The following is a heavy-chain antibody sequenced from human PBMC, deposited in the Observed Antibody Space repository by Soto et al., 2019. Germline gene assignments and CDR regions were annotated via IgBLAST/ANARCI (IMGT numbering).Heavy chain of an antibody. CDR3: ARRPLTDYDILTGYYSPYYFDY. V-gene: IGHV3-21*01. CDR2: ISSSSSYI. Sequence: PGGSLRLSCAASVFTFSSYSMNLVRQAPGKGLEWVSSISSSSSYIYYADSVKGRFTISRDNAKNSLYLQMNSLRAEDTAVYYCARRPLTDYDILTGYYSPYYFDYWGQGT. D-gene: IGHD3-9*01. J-gene: IGHJ4*02. CDR1: VFTFSSYS.